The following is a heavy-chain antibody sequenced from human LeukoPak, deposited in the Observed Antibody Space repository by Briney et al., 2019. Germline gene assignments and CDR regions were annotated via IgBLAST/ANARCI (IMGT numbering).Heavy chain of an antibody. D-gene: IGHD4-23*01. CDR1: LFTFSSYW. Sequence: GGSLRLSCAASLFTFSSYWMHWVRQAPGKGLVGVSGINTDGRSTSYADSVQGRFTLSRDNAKNTLYLQMNSMRAEDTAVYYCYGANAEHWGQGTLVTVSS. J-gene: IGHJ1*01. CDR2: INTDGRST. CDR3: YGANAEH. V-gene: IGHV3-74*01.